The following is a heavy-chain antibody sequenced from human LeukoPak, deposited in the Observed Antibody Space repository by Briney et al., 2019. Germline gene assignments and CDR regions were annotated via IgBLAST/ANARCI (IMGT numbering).Heavy chain of an antibody. Sequence: SETLSLTCAVYGGSFSGYYWSWIRQPPGKGLEWIREINHSGSTNYNPSLKSRVTISVDTSKNQFSLKLSSVTAADTAVYYCATLARAPAAAMDVWGQGTTVTVSS. V-gene: IGHV4-34*01. CDR2: INHSGST. CDR3: ATLARAPAAAMDV. CDR1: GGSFSGYY. J-gene: IGHJ6*02. D-gene: IGHD2-2*01.